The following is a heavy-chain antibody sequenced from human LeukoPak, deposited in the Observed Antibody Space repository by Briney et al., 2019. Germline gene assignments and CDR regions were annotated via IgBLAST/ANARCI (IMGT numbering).Heavy chain of an antibody. Sequence: GGSLRLSCAASGLTVSSNSMSWVRQAPGKGLEGVSFIYSGGSTYYADSVKGRFTISRDNSKNTLYLQMNSLRADDTAVYYCARVGGSDYYDSSGYYFAEYFQHWGQGTLVTVSS. CDR1: GLTVSSNS. D-gene: IGHD3-22*01. CDR3: ARVGGSDYYDSSGYYFAEYFQH. J-gene: IGHJ1*01. CDR2: IYSGGST. V-gene: IGHV3-53*01.